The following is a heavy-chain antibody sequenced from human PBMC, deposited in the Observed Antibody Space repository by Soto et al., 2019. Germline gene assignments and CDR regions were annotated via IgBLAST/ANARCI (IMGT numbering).Heavy chain of an antibody. D-gene: IGHD5-12*01. J-gene: IGHJ4*02. CDR1: GFTLSSYW. Sequence: EVQLVESGGGLVQPGGSLRLSCAASGFTLSSYWMHWVRQAPGKGLVWISRINIDGSSTSYADSVKGRFTISRDNAKNTLYLQANSLRAEDRAVYYCARSRDGYNFVGDCWGQGTLVTVSS. CDR2: INIDGSST. CDR3: ARSRDGYNFVGDC. V-gene: IGHV3-74*01.